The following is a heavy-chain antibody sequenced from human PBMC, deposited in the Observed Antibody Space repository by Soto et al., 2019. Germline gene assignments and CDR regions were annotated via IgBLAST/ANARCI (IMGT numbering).Heavy chain of an antibody. V-gene: IGHV3-23*01. CDR2: ISESGDTT. Sequence: GGSLRLSCSASGFTFSSYAMSWVRQAPGKGLEWVSVISESGDTTYYADSVRGRLTISRDNSKNTLYLQMNSLRDEDTAVYYCASSGYSGYDFPVWGRGTLVTVSS. J-gene: IGHJ4*02. CDR1: GFTFSSYA. CDR3: ASSGYSGYDFPV. D-gene: IGHD5-12*01.